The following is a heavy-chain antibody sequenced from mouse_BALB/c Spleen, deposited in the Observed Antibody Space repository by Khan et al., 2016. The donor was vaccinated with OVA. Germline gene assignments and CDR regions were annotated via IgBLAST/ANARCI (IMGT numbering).Heavy chain of an antibody. Sequence: VQLQESGPGLVAPSQSLSITCTVSGFSLTTFGVNWVRQPPGKGMERLGVIWGDGNINYLSALKSRLSNSKDNSKRQDFLKLNSLQTDDSGTYSCARFATATANYYVMYFWGQGASLTVSS. CDR3: ARFATATANYYVMYF. CDR2: IWGDGNI. CDR1: GFSLTTFG. D-gene: IGHD1-2*01. J-gene: IGHJ4*01. V-gene: IGHV2-3*01.